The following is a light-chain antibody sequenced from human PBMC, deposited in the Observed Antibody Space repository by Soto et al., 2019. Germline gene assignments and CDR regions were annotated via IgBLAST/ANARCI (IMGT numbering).Light chain of an antibody. V-gene: IGKV3-20*01. CDR2: DAS. J-gene: IGKJ4*01. Sequence: EIVLTQPPDTRSLSPGERATLSCRASQSVRSNYLAWYQQKPGQAPRFLIYDASSRATGIPDRFSGSGSGTDFTLTISRLEPEDFAVYYCQQYGSSPLTFGGGTKVEIK. CDR3: QQYGSSPLT. CDR1: QSVRSNY.